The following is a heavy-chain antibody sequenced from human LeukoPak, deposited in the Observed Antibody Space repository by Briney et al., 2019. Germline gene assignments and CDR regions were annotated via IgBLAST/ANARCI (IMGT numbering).Heavy chain of an antibody. D-gene: IGHD3-16*01. CDR2: TRTKASNYAT. Sequence: PGGSLRLSCAVSGFPFSTSIIHWVRQASGKGLEWVGRTRTKASNYATTYAASVSGRFTISRDESKNTAYLEMNVLKIEDTAIYYCTASGITSDAFDIWGQGTMVIVSS. V-gene: IGHV3-73*01. J-gene: IGHJ3*02. CDR3: TASGITSDAFDI. CDR1: GFPFSTSI.